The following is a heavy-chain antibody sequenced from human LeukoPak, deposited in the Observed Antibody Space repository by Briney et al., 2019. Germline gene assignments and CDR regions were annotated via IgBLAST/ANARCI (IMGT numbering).Heavy chain of an antibody. CDR2: ISGDGATT. J-gene: IGHJ6*01. CDR3: AKMKGHPLPKYYMDV. D-gene: IGHD1-26*01. CDR1: GFPFSSYA. V-gene: IGHV3-23*01. Sequence: GGSLRLSCAASGFPFSSYAMTWVRQAPGKGLEWVSSISGDGATTYHADSVKGRLTISRDNSKNTLYLEMNSLRAEDTAIYYCAKMKGHPLPKYYMDVWGQGTTVTVSS.